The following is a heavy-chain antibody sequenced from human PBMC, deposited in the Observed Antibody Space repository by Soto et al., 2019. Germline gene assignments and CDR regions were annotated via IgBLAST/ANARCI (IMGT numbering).Heavy chain of an antibody. Sequence: QVQLVESGGGVVQPGRSLRLSCAASGFTFSSYAMHGVRQAPGKGLEWVAVISYDGSNKYYEDSVKGRFTISRDNSKNTLYLQMNSLRAEDTAVYYCAREESVGTGTTWFGAFDIWGQGTMVTVSS. D-gene: IGHD1-1*01. CDR2: ISYDGSNK. CDR1: GFTFSSYA. CDR3: AREESVGTGTTWFGAFDI. J-gene: IGHJ3*02. V-gene: IGHV3-30-3*01.